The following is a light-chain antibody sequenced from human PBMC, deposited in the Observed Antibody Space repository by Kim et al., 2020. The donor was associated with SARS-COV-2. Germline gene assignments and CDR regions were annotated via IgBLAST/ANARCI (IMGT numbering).Light chain of an antibody. Sequence: QSVTSSCTGSSSNIGAVYDVHWYQQLPGTAPKRLIYGISTRPSGVPDRFSGSKSGTSASLAITGLQAEDEADYYCQSYDSSLSGWVFGGGTQLTVL. CDR1: SSNIGAVYD. CDR2: GIS. J-gene: IGLJ3*02. CDR3: QSYDSSLSGWV. V-gene: IGLV1-40*01.